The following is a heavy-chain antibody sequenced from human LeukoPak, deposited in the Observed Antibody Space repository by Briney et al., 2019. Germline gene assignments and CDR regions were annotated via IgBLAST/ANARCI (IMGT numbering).Heavy chain of an antibody. CDR3: ARDEVYYDSSGDY. Sequence: GGSLRLSCAASGFTFSSYSMNWVRQAPGKGLEWVSSISSSSSYISYADSVKGRFTISTDNAKNSLYLQMNSLRAEATAVYYCARDEVYYDSSGDYWGQGTLVTVSS. CDR2: ISSSSSYI. J-gene: IGHJ4*02. V-gene: IGHV3-21*01. D-gene: IGHD3-22*01. CDR1: GFTFSSYS.